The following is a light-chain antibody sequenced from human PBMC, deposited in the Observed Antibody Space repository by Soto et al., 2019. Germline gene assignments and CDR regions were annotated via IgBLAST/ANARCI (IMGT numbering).Light chain of an antibody. CDR3: MQVTQFPYT. V-gene: IGKV2-24*01. CDR1: QGLVFSDGKTY. CDR2: QIS. J-gene: IGKJ2*01. Sequence: EIVMTQTPLSSSVTLGQPASISCKSSQGLVFSDGKTYLSWLQQRPGQPPRLLIYQISNRFSGVPDRFSGSGAGTDFTLQISRVDAEDVGLYYCMQVTQFPYTFGQGTKLEIK.